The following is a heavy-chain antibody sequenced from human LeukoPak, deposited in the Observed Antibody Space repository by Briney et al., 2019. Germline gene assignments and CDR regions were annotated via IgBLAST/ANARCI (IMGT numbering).Heavy chain of an antibody. Sequence: GGSLRLSCAVSGFTFSGFAMSWVRRTPGKGLEWVSGISGSGDNTLYADSVKGRFTISRDNSQYTLYLQMSSLRAEDTAVYHCVRVSSSTSCPDCYYMDVWGKRTTVTLSS. V-gene: IGHV3-23*01. CDR1: GFTFSGFA. CDR2: ISGSGDNT. CDR3: VRVSSSTSCPDCYYMDV. D-gene: IGHD2-2*01. J-gene: IGHJ6*03.